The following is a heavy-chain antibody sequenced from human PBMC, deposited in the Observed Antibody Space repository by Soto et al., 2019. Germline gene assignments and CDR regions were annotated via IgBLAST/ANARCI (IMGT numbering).Heavy chain of an antibody. CDR2: ISYDGNNK. CDR3: TSGRGYNILTGYYPYFDY. V-gene: IGHV3-30-3*01. CDR1: GFTYSTYT. D-gene: IGHD3-9*01. Sequence: GGSLRLSCAASGFTYSTYTMHWVRQAPGKGLEWVAVISYDGNNKFYADSVKGRFTISRDSTKQTLYLQMNSLRPDDTAMYYCTSGRGYNILTGYYPYFDYWGQGTLVTVSS. J-gene: IGHJ4*02.